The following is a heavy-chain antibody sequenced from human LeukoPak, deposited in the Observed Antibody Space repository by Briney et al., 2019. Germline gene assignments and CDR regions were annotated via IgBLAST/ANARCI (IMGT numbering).Heavy chain of an antibody. J-gene: IGHJ5*02. Sequence: KPSETLSLTCTVYGGSFSGYYWSWIRQPPGKGLEWIGEINHSGSTNYNPSLKSRVTISVDTSKNQFSLKLSSVTAADTAVYFCAREGQYCFSTSCQNWFDPWGQGTLVTVSS. CDR3: AREGQYCFSTSCQNWFDP. D-gene: IGHD2-2*01. V-gene: IGHV4-34*01. CDR2: INHSGST. CDR1: GGSFSGYY.